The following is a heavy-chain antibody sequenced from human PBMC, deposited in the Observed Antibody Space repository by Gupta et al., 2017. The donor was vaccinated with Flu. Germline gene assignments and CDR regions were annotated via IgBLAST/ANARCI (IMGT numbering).Heavy chain of an antibody. CDR2: IYYSGST. CDR1: GGSISSSDYY. D-gene: IGHD3-10*01. J-gene: IGHJ4*02. Sequence: QLQLQESGPGLVNPSETLSLTCTVSGGSISSSDYYWGWIRQPPGKGLEWIGNIYYSGSTYYNPSLKSRVTISVDTSKNQFSLKLSSVTAADTSVYYCARLRGDYYGLYFDSWGQGTLVTVSS. CDR3: ARLRGDYYGLYFDS. V-gene: IGHV4-39*01.